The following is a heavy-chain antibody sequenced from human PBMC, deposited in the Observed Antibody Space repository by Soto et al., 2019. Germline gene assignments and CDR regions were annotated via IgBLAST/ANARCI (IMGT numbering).Heavy chain of an antibody. CDR2: IQSKVDGGTA. CDR3: STSMTVLRYLPGLTEWFCGMDV. V-gene: IGHV3-15*01. D-gene: IGHD3-9*01. J-gene: IGHJ6*02. Sequence: EVQLVESGGDLVKPGGSLTLSCAASGFIFSNSWMTWVRQAPGKGLEWVGRIQSKVDGGTAHYATPVKDRFTISRDDSKKTGYLQMNSLKSEDTAVYYCSTSMTVLRYLPGLTEWFCGMDVWGQGTTVTVSS. CDR1: GFIFSNSW.